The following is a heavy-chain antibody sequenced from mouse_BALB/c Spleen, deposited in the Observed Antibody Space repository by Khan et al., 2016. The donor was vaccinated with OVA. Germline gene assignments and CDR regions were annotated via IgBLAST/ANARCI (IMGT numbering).Heavy chain of an antibody. CDR2: INPSNDYI. CDR3: VREGAYHRSDGWFAY. Sequence: VQLQESGAELARPGASVKMSCKASGYTFTSYTMHWVKQRPGQGLEWIGYINPSNDYINYNQNFKDKATLIVDKSSSTAYMQLSSLTSEDSSVYYGVREGAYHRSDGWFAYWGQGTLVTVSA. CDR1: GYTFTSYT. V-gene: IGHV1-4*01. J-gene: IGHJ3*01. D-gene: IGHD2-14*01.